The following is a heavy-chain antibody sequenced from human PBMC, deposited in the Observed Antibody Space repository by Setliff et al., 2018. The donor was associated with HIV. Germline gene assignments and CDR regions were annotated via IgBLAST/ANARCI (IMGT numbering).Heavy chain of an antibody. J-gene: IGHJ4*02. CDR1: GGSLRSYS. V-gene: IGHV4-34*01. Sequence: PSETLSLTCAVYGGSLRSYSWTWIRQPPGKGLEWIGEVSHGGSTSYNPSLKTRVTISMDTSKNQFSLKLKSVTAADTAVYYCARPHPMGSGSPWDYWGQGTLVTVSS. CDR3: ARPHPMGSGSPWDY. CDR2: VSHGGST. D-gene: IGHD3-10*01.